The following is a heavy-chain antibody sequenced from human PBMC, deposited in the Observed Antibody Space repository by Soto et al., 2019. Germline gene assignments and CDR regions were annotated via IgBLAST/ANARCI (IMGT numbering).Heavy chain of an antibody. CDR1: GFTFSSYS. CDR3: ARDEYYYDSSGYYQFDY. Sequence: EVQLVESGGGLVQPGGSRRLSCAASGFTFSSYSMNWVRQAPGKGLEWVSYISSSSSTIYYADSVKGRFTISRDNAKNALYLQMNSLRAEDTAVYYCARDEYYYDSSGYYQFDYWGQGTLVTVSS. V-gene: IGHV3-48*01. CDR2: ISSSSSTI. J-gene: IGHJ4*02. D-gene: IGHD3-22*01.